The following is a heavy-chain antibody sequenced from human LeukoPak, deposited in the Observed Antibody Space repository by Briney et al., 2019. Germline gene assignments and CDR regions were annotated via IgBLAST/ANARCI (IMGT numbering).Heavy chain of an antibody. CDR1: GYTFTTYG. J-gene: IGHJ4*02. Sequence: GASVKVSCKASGYTFTTYGFSWVRQAPGQGLEWMGWISAYNGNTNYAQKLQGRVTMTTDTSTSTAYMELRSLRSDDTAVYYCARSSSVTIPGYYFDYWGQGTLVTVSS. D-gene: IGHD2-21*01. CDR3: ARSSSVTIPGYYFDY. V-gene: IGHV1-18*01. CDR2: ISAYNGNT.